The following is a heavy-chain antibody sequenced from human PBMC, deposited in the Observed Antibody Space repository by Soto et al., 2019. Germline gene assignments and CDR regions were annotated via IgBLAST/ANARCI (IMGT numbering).Heavy chain of an antibody. J-gene: IGHJ3*02. CDR1: GKAFTSFW. V-gene: IGHV5-51*01. D-gene: IGHD3-22*01. Sequence: PGASLKISCKISGKAFTSFWVVWVRQMPGRGLEWMGNIYPGDSDTRYTPPFQGQVTISADKSTNTAYLQWHSLQASDTALDYCAKQDDRGALESWGQGTKVTVSS. CDR2: IYPGDSDT. CDR3: AKQDDRGALES.